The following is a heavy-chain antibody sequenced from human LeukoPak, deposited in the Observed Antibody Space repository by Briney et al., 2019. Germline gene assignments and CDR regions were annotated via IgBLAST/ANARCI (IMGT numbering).Heavy chain of an antibody. D-gene: IGHD5-18*01. CDR3: ARAGSYGYRGGYYFDY. J-gene: IGHJ4*02. Sequence: SETLSLTCSVSGGSLSNYYWNWIRQTPERGLEWIGYISYAGSTAYSPSLRSRVTISVDTSKNQFSLKLSSVTAADTAVYYCARAGSYGYRGGYYFDYWGQGTLVTVSS. V-gene: IGHV4-59*01. CDR2: ISYAGST. CDR1: GGSLSNYY.